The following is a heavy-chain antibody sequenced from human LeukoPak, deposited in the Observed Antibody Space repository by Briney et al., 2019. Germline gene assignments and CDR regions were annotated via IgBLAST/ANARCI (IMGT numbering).Heavy chain of an antibody. D-gene: IGHD5-18*01. CDR2: IYSGGST. J-gene: IGHJ4*02. V-gene: IGHV3-53*01. Sequence: GGSLRLSCAASGFTFSSYEMNWVRQAPGKGLEWVSVIYSGGSTYYADSVKGRFTISRDNSKNTLFLQMNSLRAEDTALYYCARGDAAMFMDYWGQGTLVTVSS. CDR1: GFTFSSYE. CDR3: ARGDAAMFMDY.